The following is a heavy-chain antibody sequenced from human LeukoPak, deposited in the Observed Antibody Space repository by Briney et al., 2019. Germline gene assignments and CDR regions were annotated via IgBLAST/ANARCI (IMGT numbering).Heavy chain of an antibody. Sequence: ASETLSLTCTVSGGSISSSSYYWGWIRQPPGKGLEWIGSIYYSGSTNYNPSLKSRVTISVDTSKNQFSLKLSSVTAADTAVYYCASSDSSGYYSTRGPEGYFDYWGQGTLVTVSS. D-gene: IGHD3-22*01. CDR3: ASSDSSGYYSTRGPEGYFDY. CDR2: IYYSGST. V-gene: IGHV4-39*07. J-gene: IGHJ4*02. CDR1: GGSISSSSYY.